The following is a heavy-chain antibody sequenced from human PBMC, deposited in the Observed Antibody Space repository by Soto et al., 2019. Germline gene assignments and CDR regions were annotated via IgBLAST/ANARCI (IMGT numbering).Heavy chain of an antibody. CDR2: VSAYNGFT. J-gene: IGHJ4*02. Sequence: ASVKVSCKTSGYTFTNYALSWVGPTPVQGREWIGLVSAYNGFTHFAQKLQGRVTVHTDTSTNTVYMDLGLLTSDDTAVYYSARGGAARDIDYWGQGTPVTVSS. D-gene: IGHD6-6*01. V-gene: IGHV1-18*01. CDR1: GYTFTNYA. CDR3: ARGGAARDIDY.